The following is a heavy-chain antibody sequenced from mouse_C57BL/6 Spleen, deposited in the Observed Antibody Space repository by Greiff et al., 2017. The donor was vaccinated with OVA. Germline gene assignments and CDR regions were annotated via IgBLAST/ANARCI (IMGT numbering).Heavy chain of an antibody. CDR2: IYPGDGDT. D-gene: IGHD2-5*01. V-gene: IGHV1-80*01. Sequence: QVQLQQSGAELVKPGASVKISCKASGYAFSSYWMNWVKQRPGKGLEWIGQIYPGDGDTNYNGKFKGKATLTADKSSSTAYMQLSSLTSEDSAVYFCARSGTYYSNYDYAMDYWGQGTSVTVSS. J-gene: IGHJ4*01. CDR1: GYAFSSYW. CDR3: ARSGTYYSNYDYAMDY.